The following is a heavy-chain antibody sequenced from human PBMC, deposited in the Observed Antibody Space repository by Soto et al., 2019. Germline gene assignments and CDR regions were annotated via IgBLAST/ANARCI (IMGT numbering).Heavy chain of an antibody. CDR3: ARDPFWSGFHGMDV. D-gene: IGHD3-3*01. CDR1: GFTFSSYS. V-gene: IGHV3-21*04. CDR2: ISSSSSYI. J-gene: IGHJ6*02. Sequence: PGGSLRLSCAASGFTFSSYSMNWVRQAPGKGLEWVSSISSSSSYIYYADSVKGRFTISRDNAKNSLYLEMNSLRAEDTGVYYCARDPFWSGFHGMDVWGQGTKVTVSS.